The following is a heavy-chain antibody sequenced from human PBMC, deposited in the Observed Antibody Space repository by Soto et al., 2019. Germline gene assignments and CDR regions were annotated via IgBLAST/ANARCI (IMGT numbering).Heavy chain of an antibody. Sequence: PXETRPRPCAVDGWSFSGYCWSWIRQPPGKGLDWIGEINHSGSTNYNPSLKSRVTISVDTSKNQFSLKLSSVTAADTAVYYCARGVSSSGYYFSSGYYYGMDVWGQGPTATVSS. V-gene: IGHV4-34*01. D-gene: IGHD3-22*01. CDR3: ARGVSSSGYYFSSGYYYGMDV. CDR1: GWSFSGYC. J-gene: IGHJ6*02. CDR2: INHSGST.